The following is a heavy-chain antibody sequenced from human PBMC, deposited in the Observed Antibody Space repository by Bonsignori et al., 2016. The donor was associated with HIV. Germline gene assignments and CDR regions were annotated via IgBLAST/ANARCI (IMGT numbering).Heavy chain of an antibody. V-gene: IGHV3-23*03. CDR2: IHSGGSSR. Sequence: WIRQPPGKGLEWVSVIHSGGSSRYYADSVKGRFTISGDNSKNIVFLQMNSLRVDDTAVYYCAKGGYRTGGWSDHWGQGTLVTVSS. J-gene: IGHJ5*02. CDR3: AKGGYRTGGWSDH. D-gene: IGHD2-8*02.